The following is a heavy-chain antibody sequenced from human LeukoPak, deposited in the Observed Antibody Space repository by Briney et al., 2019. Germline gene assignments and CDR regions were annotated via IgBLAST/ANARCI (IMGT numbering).Heavy chain of an antibody. CDR3: ARGGAARPDY. CDR1: GFTVSSNY. CDR2: ISRSSTTI. J-gene: IGHJ4*02. Sequence: GGSLRLSCAASGFTVSSNYMNRVRQAPGKGLEWVSYISRSSTTIYYADSVKGRFTISRDNAKNSLYLQMNSLRAEDTAVYYCARGGAARPDYWGQGTLVTVSS. V-gene: IGHV3-48*01. D-gene: IGHD6-6*01.